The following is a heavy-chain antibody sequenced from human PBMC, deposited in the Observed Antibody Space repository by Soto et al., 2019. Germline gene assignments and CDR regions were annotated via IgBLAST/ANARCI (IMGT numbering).Heavy chain of an antibody. V-gene: IGHV4-59*01. Sequence: SETLSLTCTVSGGSFNDFYWSWIRQPPGKGLEWIGYIYYSGSTDYNPSLKGRVTISVDTSKNQFSLKLRSVTAADTAVYYCARVGGVAARTFDYWGQGTLVTVSS. CDR1: GGSFNDFY. CDR2: IYYSGST. J-gene: IGHJ4*02. D-gene: IGHD6-6*01. CDR3: ARVGGVAARTFDY.